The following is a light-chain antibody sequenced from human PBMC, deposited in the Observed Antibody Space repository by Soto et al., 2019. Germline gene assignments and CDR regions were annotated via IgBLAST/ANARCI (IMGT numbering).Light chain of an antibody. CDR1: QSVRSN. CDR2: GAT. J-gene: IGKJ4*01. Sequence: EILMTQSPATLSVSPGERATLSCRASQSVRSNLAWYQQKPGQAPRLLIFGATTRATGMPARFSGSGSGEEFTLTINSLQSEDFAVYYCQRYNNWPLTFGGGTKVDI. V-gene: IGKV3-15*01. CDR3: QRYNNWPLT.